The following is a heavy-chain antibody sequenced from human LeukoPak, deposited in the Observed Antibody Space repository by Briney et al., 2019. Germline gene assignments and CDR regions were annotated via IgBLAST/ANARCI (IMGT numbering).Heavy chain of an antibody. CDR2: IYGGDAA. CDR3: VTSTGQQFIPYDY. J-gene: IGHJ4*02. V-gene: IGHV3-66*02. Sequence: GGSLRLSCAASGIKVSSNYMTWIRQAPGKGLEWVSLIYGGDAAYYAESVRGRFMISRDNLKNTLFLQMSSLRVEDTAVYYCVTSTGQQFIPYDYWGQGTHVTVSS. D-gene: IGHD6-13*01. CDR1: GIKVSSNY.